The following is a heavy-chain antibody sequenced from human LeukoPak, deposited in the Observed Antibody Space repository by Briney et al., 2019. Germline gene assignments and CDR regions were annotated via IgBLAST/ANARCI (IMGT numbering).Heavy chain of an antibody. CDR2: IYHSGST. D-gene: IGHD6-13*01. CDR3: SRGSFGIAAAGTQYFDS. J-gene: IGHJ4*01. CDR1: RYSISSGYY. Sequence: SETQTLTFAVSRYSISSGYYLAWIRQPPGKGLEWIGSIYHSGSTYYNPSLKSRVTISVDTSKNQFSLKLSSVTAADTAVYYCSRGSFGIAAAGTQYFDSRGPRTLVTVSS. V-gene: IGHV4-38-2*01.